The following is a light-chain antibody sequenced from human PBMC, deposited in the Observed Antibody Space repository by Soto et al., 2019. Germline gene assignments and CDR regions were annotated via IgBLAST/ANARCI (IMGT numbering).Light chain of an antibody. CDR1: QSVSSD. CDR3: QQYGSSPLT. CDR2: GAS. V-gene: IGKV3-20*01. J-gene: IGKJ4*01. Sequence: EIVMTQSPATLSVSPGERVTLSCRASQSVSSDLAWYHQKPGQAPRLLIYGASSRATGIPDRFSGSGSGTDFTLTISRLEPEDFAVYYCQQYGSSPLTFGGGTKVDI.